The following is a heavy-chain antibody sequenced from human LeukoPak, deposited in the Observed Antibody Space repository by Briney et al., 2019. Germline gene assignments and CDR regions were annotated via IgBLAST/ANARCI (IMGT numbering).Heavy chain of an antibody. V-gene: IGHV3-7*04. CDR2: IKQDGSEK. Sequence: GGSLRLSCAASGFTFSTYWMSWVRQAPGKGLEWVANIKQDGSEKYYADSVKGRFTISRDNAKNSLYLQMDSLRAEDTAVYYCAGGVFGVVIDYWGQGTLVTVSS. D-gene: IGHD3-3*01. J-gene: IGHJ4*02. CDR1: GFTFSTYW. CDR3: AGGVFGVVIDY.